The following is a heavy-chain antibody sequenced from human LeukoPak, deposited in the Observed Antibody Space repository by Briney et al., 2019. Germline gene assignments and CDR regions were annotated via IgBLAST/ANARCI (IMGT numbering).Heavy chain of an antibody. CDR2: ISSSSKFI. Sequence: PGGSLRLSCAASGFTFSSYSMNWVRQAPGKGLGWVSSISSSSKFIYYADSVKGRFTISRDNAKKSLYLQMNSLRAEDTAVYYCARAISDYDASDIWGQGTMVTVSS. CDR1: GFTFSSYS. CDR3: ARAISDYDASDI. V-gene: IGHV3-21*01. J-gene: IGHJ3*02. D-gene: IGHD4-17*01.